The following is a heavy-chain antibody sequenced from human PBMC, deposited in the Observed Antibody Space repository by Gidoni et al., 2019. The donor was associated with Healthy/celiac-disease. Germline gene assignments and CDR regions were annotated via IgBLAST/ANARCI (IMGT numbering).Heavy chain of an antibody. CDR2: INPSGGSI. J-gene: IGHJ4*02. V-gene: IGHV1-46*01. CDR1: GYTFTSYY. CDR3: ARVNSSGWYIFDY. Sequence: QVQLVQSGPEVKTPGAAVKVACKTSGYTFTSYYMHWVRQAPGQGLEWMGIINPSGGSISYAQKFQGRVTMTRDTSTSTVYMELSSLRSEDTSVYYCARVNSSGWYIFDYWGQGTLVTVSS. D-gene: IGHD6-19*01.